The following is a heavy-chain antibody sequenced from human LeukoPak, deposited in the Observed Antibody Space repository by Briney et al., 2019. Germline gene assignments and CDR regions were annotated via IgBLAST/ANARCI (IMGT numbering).Heavy chain of an antibody. CDR2: ISYDGSNK. CDR1: GFTFSSYA. Sequence: PGRSLRLSCAASGFTFSSYAMHWVRQAPGKGLEWVAVISYDGSNKYYADSVKGRFTISRDNAQSSLYLQMNSLRAGDTAVYYCARQAVARPFDLWGQGTMVAVSS. J-gene: IGHJ3*01. V-gene: IGHV3-30*04. CDR3: ARQAVARPFDL.